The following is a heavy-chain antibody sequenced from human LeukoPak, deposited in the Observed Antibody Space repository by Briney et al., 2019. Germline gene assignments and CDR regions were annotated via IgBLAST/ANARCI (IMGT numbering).Heavy chain of an antibody. Sequence: PGGSPRLSCAASGFIFSNYSMNWVRQAPGKGLEWVSLISSSSSRYIYYADAVKGRLPISKDNAKTLLELQMNNSRGEDPALFCCAREPYSGSYGAYYYYYMDVWGKGTTVTISS. CDR3: AREPYSGSYGAYYYYYMDV. CDR1: GFIFSNYS. V-gene: IGHV3-21*04. D-gene: IGHD1-26*01. J-gene: IGHJ6*03. CDR2: ISSSSSRYI.